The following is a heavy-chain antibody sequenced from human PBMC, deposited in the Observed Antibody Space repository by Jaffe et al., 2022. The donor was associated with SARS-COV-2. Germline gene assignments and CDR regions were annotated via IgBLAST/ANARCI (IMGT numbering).Heavy chain of an antibody. CDR3: AREGHKGGAFDI. CDR1: GFTFSSYE. D-gene: IGHD2-15*01. Sequence: EVQLVESGGGLVQPGGSLRLSCAASGFTFSSYEMNWVRQAPGKGLEWVSYISSSGSTIYYADSVKGRFTISRDNAKNSLYLQMNSLRAEDTAVYYCAREGHKGGAFDIWGQGTMVTVSS. J-gene: IGHJ3*02. V-gene: IGHV3-48*03. CDR2: ISSSGSTI.